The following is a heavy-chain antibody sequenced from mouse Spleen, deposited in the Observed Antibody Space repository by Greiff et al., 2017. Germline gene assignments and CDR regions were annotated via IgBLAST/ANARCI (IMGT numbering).Heavy chain of an antibody. J-gene: IGHJ4*01. D-gene: IGHD2-1*01. CDR2: ISSGGGNT. V-gene: IGHV5-9-3*01. CDR3: ARLGGNYKYYAMDY. Sequence: EVQRVESGGGLVKLGGSLKLSCAASGFTFSSYAMSWVRQTPEKRLEWVATISSGGGNTYYPDSVKGRFTISRDNAKNTLYLQMSSLKSEDTAMYYCARLGGNYKYYAMDYWGQGTSVTVSS. CDR1: GFTFSSYA.